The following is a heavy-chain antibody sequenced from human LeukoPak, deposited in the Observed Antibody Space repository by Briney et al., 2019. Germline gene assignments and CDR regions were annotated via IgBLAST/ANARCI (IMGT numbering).Heavy chain of an antibody. D-gene: IGHD2-2*01. J-gene: IGHJ4*02. CDR2: ISYVGSNK. V-gene: IGHV3-30-3*01. CDR3: ARAAVGGTSCCDDY. CDR1: GFTFSSYA. Sequence: GGSLRLSCAASGFTFSSYAMHWVRQAPGKGLEWVAVISYVGSNKYYADSVKGRFTISRDNSKNTLYLQMNSLRAEDTAVYYCARAAVGGTSCCDDYWGQGTLVTVSS.